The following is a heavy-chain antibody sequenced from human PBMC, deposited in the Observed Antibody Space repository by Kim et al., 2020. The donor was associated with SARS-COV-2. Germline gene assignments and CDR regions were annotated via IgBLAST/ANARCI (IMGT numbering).Heavy chain of an antibody. CDR1: GGTLSSYA. D-gene: IGHD2-15*01. J-gene: IGHJ6*02. Sequence: SVKVSCKTSGGTLSSYAISWVRQAPGQGLEWMGGIIPIYGSSNYAQNFQGRVTITADESTNTVYMDLRTLKSEDTAVYYCARVKPSGGSHNYYYYYALDVWGQGTTVTVSS. CDR3: ARVKPSGGSHNYYYYYALDV. V-gene: IGHV1-69*13. CDR2: IIPIYGSS.